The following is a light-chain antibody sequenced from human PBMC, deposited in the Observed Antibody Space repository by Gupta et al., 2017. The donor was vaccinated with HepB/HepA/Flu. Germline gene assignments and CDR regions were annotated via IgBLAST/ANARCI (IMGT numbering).Light chain of an antibody. J-gene: IGLJ2*01. V-gene: IGLV2-11*01. CDR1: SSDVGGYNY. CDR3: GSYAGSSV. Sequence: QSALTQPRSVSGSPGPSVTISCTGPSSDVGGYNYVSWYQHHPGKAPKIMIDDGSKRPAGVPDRFSGAKSVNTASLTISGCQAEDEDDYYCGSYAGSSVFGGGTKLTVL. CDR2: DGS.